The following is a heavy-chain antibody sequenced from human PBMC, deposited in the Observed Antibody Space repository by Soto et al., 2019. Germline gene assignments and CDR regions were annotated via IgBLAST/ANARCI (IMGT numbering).Heavy chain of an antibody. CDR2: IYPGDSDT. J-gene: IGHJ6*02. Sequence: PGESLKISCKGSGYSFTSYWIGWVRQMPGKGLEWMGIIYPGDSDTRYSPSFQGQVTISADKSISTAYLQWSSLKASDTAMYYCATGPAVTTYGRDYYGMDVWGQGTTVTVSS. V-gene: IGHV5-51*01. D-gene: IGHD4-4*01. CDR1: GYSFTSYW. CDR3: ATGPAVTTYGRDYYGMDV.